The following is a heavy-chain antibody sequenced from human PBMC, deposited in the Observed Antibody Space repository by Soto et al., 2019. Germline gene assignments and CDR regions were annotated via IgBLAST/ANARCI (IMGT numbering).Heavy chain of an antibody. V-gene: IGHV1-69*06. Sequence: QVQLVQSGAEVKKPGSSVKVSCKASGGTFSSYAISWVRRAPGQGLEWMGGIIPIFGTANYAQKFQGRVTITADNSTSTAYMELSSLRSEDTAVYYCARDRYYYDSSGYYFFAYWGQGTLVTVSS. J-gene: IGHJ4*02. CDR1: GGTFSSYA. CDR3: ARDRYYYDSSGYYFFAY. D-gene: IGHD3-22*01. CDR2: IIPIFGTA.